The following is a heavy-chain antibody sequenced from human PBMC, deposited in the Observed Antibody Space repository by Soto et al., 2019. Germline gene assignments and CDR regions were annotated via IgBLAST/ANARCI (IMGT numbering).Heavy chain of an antibody. D-gene: IGHD4-17*01. V-gene: IGHV1-2*04. CDR2: INPNSGGT. CDR3: ARGLRVPSALTPAPPDYGDYGIGY. Sequence: ASVKVSCKASGYTFTGYYMHWVRQAPGQGLEWMGWINPNSGGTNYAQKFQGWVTMTRDTSISTAYMELSRLRSDDTAVYYCARGLRVPSALTPAPPDYGDYGIGYWGQGTLVTVSS. J-gene: IGHJ4*02. CDR1: GYTFTGYY.